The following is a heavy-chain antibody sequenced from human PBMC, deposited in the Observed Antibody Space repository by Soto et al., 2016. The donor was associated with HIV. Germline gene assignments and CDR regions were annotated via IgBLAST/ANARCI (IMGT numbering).Heavy chain of an antibody. Sequence: EVQLLESGGDLVQPGGSLRLSCAASGFTVSSNYMSWVRQAPGKGLEWVSVIYSGGSTYYADSVKGRFTISRDNSKNTLYLQMNSLRAEDTAVYYCARDPGYGSGSYSVPYWGQGTLVTVSS. D-gene: IGHD3-10*01. V-gene: IGHV3-53*01. J-gene: IGHJ4*02. CDR3: ARDPGYGSGSYSVPY. CDR2: IYSGGST. CDR1: GFTVSSNY.